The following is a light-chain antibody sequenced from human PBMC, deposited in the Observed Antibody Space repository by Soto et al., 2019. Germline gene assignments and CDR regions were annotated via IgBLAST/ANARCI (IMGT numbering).Light chain of an antibody. CDR1: SSDVGGYNY. V-gene: IGLV2-14*01. CDR2: EVS. J-gene: IGLJ3*02. Sequence: QSVLTQPASVSGSPGQSITISCTGTSSDVGGYNYVSWYQQHPGKAPKLMIYEVSTRPSGVSNRFSGSKSGNTASLTISGLQAEDEADYYCSSYTSSSTVFGGGTKLTVL. CDR3: SSYTSSSTV.